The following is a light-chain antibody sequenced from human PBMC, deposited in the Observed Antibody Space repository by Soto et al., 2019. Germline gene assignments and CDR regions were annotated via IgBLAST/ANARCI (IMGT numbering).Light chain of an antibody. J-gene: IGKJ1*01. V-gene: IGKV1-39*01. CDR2: RAS. CDR1: QSISTY. Sequence: DTQMTQSPSSLSASVGDRVTISCRASQSISTYLNWYQQKPGTAPKLLIYRASSVKSGGPPRCSGSGSGRDFTLTISSLRPEDISTYFSQHRYSSPPWTFGQGTKVEVK. CDR3: QHRYSSPPWT.